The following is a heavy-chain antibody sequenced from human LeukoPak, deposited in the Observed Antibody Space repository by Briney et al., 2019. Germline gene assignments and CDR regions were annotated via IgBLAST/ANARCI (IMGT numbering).Heavy chain of an antibody. Sequence: GGSLRLSCAASGFTFNRNAISWVRQAPGKGLEWVSTIGGSGDKTFYADSVKGRFTIPRDNSKNMVHLQMNSLTGEDTALYYCVRRGDASSGWGDHDFWGQGALVTVSS. CDR1: GFTFNRNA. V-gene: IGHV3-23*01. D-gene: IGHD6-19*01. J-gene: IGHJ4*02. CDR3: VRRGDASSGWGDHDF. CDR2: IGGSGDKT.